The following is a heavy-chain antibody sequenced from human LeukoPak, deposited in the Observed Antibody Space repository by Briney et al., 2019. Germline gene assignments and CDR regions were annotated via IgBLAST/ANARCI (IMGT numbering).Heavy chain of an antibody. CDR3: TTLFGGFP. CDR2: IKSKTDGGTT. CDR1: GFTFSNAW. D-gene: IGHD3-16*01. V-gene: IGHV3-15*01. Sequence: GGSLRLSCAASGFTFSNAWMTWVRQGPGKGLEWVGRIKSKTDGGTTNYAAPVEGRFTISRDDSENTLYLQMNSLKTEDTAVYYYTTLFGGFPWGQGTLVTVSS. J-gene: IGHJ5*02.